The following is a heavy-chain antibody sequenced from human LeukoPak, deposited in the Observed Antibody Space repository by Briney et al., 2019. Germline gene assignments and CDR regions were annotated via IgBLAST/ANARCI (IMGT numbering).Heavy chain of an antibody. D-gene: IGHD6-6*01. J-gene: IGHJ4*02. CDR1: GFIFSNYV. V-gene: IGHV3-7*05. CDR3: ARGKYSNSF. CDR2: IKQDGSER. Sequence: GGSLRLSCTASGFIFSNYVMSWVRQAPGKGLEWVANIKQDGSERYYVDSVKGRFTISRDNAKNSLYLQMNSLRAEDTAVYYCARGKYSNSFWDQGTLVTVSS.